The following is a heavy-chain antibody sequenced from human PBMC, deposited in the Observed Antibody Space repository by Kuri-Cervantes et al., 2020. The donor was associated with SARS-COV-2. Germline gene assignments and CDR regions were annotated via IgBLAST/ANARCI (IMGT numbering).Heavy chain of an antibody. V-gene: IGHV4-34*01. CDR1: GGSFSGYY. D-gene: IGHD6-19*01. CDR3: ARGRIGYSSGWSYWYFDL. CDR2: ITNSGST. Sequence: GSLRLSCAVYGGSFSGYYWSWIRQPPGKGLEWIGEITNSGSTNYNPSLKSRVTISVDTSKNQFSLKLSSVTAADTAVYYCARGRIGYSSGWSYWYFDLWGRGTLVTVSS. J-gene: IGHJ2*01.